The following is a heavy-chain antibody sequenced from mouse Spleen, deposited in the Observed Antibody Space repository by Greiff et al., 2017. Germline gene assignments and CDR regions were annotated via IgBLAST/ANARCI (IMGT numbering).Heavy chain of an antibody. CDR3: ARHGDAWFAY. J-gene: IGHJ3*01. CDR2: ISSGGGNT. V-gene: IGHV5-9*01. D-gene: IGHD2-13*01. Sequence: EVMLVESGGGLVKPGGSLKLSCAASGFTFSSYTMSWVRQTPAKRLEWVATISSGGGNTYYPDSVKGRFTISRDNARNTLYLQMSSLRSEDTAMYYCARHGDAWFAYWGQGTLVTVSA. CDR1: GFTFSSYT.